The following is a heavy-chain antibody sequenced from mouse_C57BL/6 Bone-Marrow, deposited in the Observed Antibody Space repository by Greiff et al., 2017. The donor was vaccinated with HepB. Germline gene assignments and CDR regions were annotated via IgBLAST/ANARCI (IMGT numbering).Heavy chain of an antibody. CDR3: VGGPEGAMDY. CDR1: GFSFNTYA. V-gene: IGHV10-1*01. CDR2: IRSKSNNYAT. Sequence: EVKLVESGGGLVQPKGSLKLSCAASGFSFNTYAMNWVRQAPGKGLEWVARIRSKSNNYATYYADSVKDRFTISRDDSESMLYLQMNNLKTEDTAMYYCVGGPEGAMDYWGQGTSVTVSS. J-gene: IGHJ4*01. D-gene: IGHD3-3*01.